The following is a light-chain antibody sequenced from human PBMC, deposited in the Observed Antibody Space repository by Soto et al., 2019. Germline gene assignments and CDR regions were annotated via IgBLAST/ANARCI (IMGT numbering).Light chain of an antibody. CDR3: SSYTTSSTVI. J-gene: IGLJ2*01. V-gene: IGLV2-14*01. CDR2: EVS. Sequence: QPASVSGSPGQSITISCTGTSSDVGGYSYVSWYQQHPGKAPKLMIYEVSDRPSGVSNRFSGSKSGNTASLTISGLQAEDEADYYCSSYTTSSTVIFGGGTKVTVL. CDR1: SSDVGGYSY.